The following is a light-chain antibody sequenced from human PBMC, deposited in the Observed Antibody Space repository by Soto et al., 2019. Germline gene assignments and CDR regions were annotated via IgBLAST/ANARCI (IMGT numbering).Light chain of an antibody. CDR2: EVS. CDR1: SSDVGSYNL. V-gene: IGLV2-23*02. J-gene: IGLJ1*01. Sequence: QAVATQPASVSGSPGQSITISCTGTSSDVGSYNLVSWYQQHPGKAPKLMIYEVSKWPSGVSNRFSGSKSGNTASLTISGLQAEDEADYYCCSYAGSSTPLIFGTGTKVTVL. CDR3: CSYAGSSTPLI.